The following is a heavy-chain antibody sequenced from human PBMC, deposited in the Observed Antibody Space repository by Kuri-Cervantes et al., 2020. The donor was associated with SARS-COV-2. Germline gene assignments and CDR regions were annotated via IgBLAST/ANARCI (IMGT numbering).Heavy chain of an antibody. D-gene: IGHD4/OR15-4a*01. Sequence: GGSLRLSCKGSRYNLTRYWIGWVRQMPGKGLEWMGFIYPDDSDTRYSPSFQGQVTISVDKSINTAYLQWSSLKASDTAIYYCARRANNYGMDVWGQGTTVTVSS. J-gene: IGHJ6*02. CDR2: IYPDDSDT. V-gene: IGHV5-51*01. CDR3: ARRANNYGMDV. CDR1: RYNLTRYW.